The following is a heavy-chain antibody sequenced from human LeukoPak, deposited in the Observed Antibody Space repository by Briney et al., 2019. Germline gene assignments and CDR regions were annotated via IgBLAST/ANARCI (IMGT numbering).Heavy chain of an antibody. CDR3: ARDNSGYDFRQAHYYYYGMDV. J-gene: IGHJ6*02. D-gene: IGHD5-12*01. CDR2: IYYSGST. Sequence: SETLSLTCTVSGGSISSYYWSWIRQPPGKGLEWIGYIYYSGSTNYNPSLKSRVTISADTSKNQFSLKLSSVTAADTAVYYCARDNSGYDFRQAHYYYYGMDVWGQGTTVTVSS. CDR1: GGSISSYY. V-gene: IGHV4-59*01.